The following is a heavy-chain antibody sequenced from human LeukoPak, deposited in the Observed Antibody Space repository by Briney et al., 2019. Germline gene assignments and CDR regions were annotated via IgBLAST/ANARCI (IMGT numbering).Heavy chain of an antibody. V-gene: IGHV4-4*07. D-gene: IGHD4/OR15-4a*01. CDR2: VYTSGST. Sequence: SETLSLTCTVSGDSISSFYWSWIRQPAGQGLEWIGRVYTSGSTNYNPSLKSRLTISVDTSKNQFSLKLSSVTAADTAVYYCARQNYGAAPLRYWGQGTLVTVSS. CDR3: ARQNYGAAPLRY. J-gene: IGHJ4*02. CDR1: GDSISSFY.